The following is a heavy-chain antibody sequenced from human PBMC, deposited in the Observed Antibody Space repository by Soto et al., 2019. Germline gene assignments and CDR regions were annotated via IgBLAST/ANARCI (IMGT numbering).Heavy chain of an antibody. V-gene: IGHV3-72*01. D-gene: IGHD3-22*01. J-gene: IGHJ4*02. Sequence: EVQLVESGGGLVQPGGSLRLSCAASGFTFTDPYMDWVRQAPGKGLEWVGRTRNKANSYTTEYAASVKGRFTISRDDSKNSLYLQMNSLKTEDTAVYYCARIDSSGDYYTYWGQGTLVTVSS. CDR2: TRNKANSYTT. CDR1: GFTFTDPY. CDR3: ARIDSSGDYYTY.